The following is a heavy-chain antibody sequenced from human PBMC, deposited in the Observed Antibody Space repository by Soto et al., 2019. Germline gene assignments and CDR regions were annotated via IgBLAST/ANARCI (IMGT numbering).Heavy chain of an antibody. Sequence: GGSLRLSCAASGFTFSSYAMSWVRQAPGKGLEWVSAISGSGGSTYYADSVKGRFTISRDNSKNTLYLQMNSLRAEDTAVYYCAKEKVVRGVIPGLDYFDYWGQGTLVTVSS. J-gene: IGHJ4*02. D-gene: IGHD3-10*01. CDR3: AKEKVVRGVIPGLDYFDY. CDR1: GFTFSSYA. V-gene: IGHV3-23*01. CDR2: ISGSGGST.